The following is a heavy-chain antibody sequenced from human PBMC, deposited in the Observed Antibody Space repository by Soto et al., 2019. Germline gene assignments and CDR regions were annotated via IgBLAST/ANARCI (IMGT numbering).Heavy chain of an antibody. D-gene: IGHD3-22*01. CDR2: ISFDGSKK. J-gene: IGHJ6*02. V-gene: IGHV3-33*06. Sequence: GGSLRLSCAASGFTLGLYGMHWVRQAPGRGLEWVGVISFDGSKKDHVDAVKGRFIIYRDNSRSLVHLQMNSLRADDTAVYHCAKDLAAEIGKGSSWYYYEIDVWGQGTTVTVSS. CDR3: AKDLAAEIGKGSSWYYYEIDV. CDR1: GFTLGLYG.